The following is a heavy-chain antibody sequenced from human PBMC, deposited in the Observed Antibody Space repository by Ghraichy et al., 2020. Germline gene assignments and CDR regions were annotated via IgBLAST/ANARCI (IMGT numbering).Heavy chain of an antibody. CDR3: VKGGPRYCSGTGGRCHSGILDY. J-gene: IGHJ4*02. V-gene: IGHV4-59*01. CDR2: ISYSGSA. Sequence: SQTLSLTCTVSGGSISAYYWSWIRQPPGKGLEWIGYISYSGSANYNPSLKSRVTLSVDTSNNQFSLKLSSVTAADTAIYYCVKGGPRYCSGTGGRCHSGILDYWGQGSLVTVSS. CDR1: GGSISAYY. D-gene: IGHD2-15*01.